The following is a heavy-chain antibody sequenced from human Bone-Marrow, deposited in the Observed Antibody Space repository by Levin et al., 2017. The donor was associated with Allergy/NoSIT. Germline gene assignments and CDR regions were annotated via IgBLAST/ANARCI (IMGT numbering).Heavy chain of an antibody. CDR3: ARMGDTAMVDPFDY. J-gene: IGHJ4*02. D-gene: IGHD5-18*01. V-gene: IGHV4-59*01. CDR2: SYYSGIT. Sequence: SETLSLTCNVFASIKNYNWSWIRQPPGKGLEWIGYSYYSGITNYNPSLKSRVSISVDTSNNQVSLRLTSVTAADTAVYFCARMGDTAMVDPFDYWSQGTLVTVSS. CDR1: ASIKNYN.